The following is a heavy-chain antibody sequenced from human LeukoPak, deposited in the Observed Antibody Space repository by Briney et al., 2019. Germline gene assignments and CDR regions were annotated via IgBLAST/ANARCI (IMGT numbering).Heavy chain of an antibody. J-gene: IGHJ3*02. Sequence: ASVKVSCKASGYIFTNYYMHWVRQAPGQGLEWMGKINPSGDSTNSAQKFQGRVSMTRDTSARPVYMEVSSLRSEDTAVYYCARAYDFRDAFDIWGQGTMVTVSS. D-gene: IGHD3-3*01. CDR1: GYIFTNYY. V-gene: IGHV1-46*01. CDR3: ARAYDFRDAFDI. CDR2: INPSGDST.